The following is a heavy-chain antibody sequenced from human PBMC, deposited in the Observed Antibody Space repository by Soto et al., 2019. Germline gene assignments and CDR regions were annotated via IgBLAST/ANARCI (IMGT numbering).Heavy chain of an antibody. D-gene: IGHD6-13*01. V-gene: IGHV3-23*01. CDR3: AKDRGIAAAALDY. Sequence: PWGSLRLSCEASGFTFSSYAMSWVRQAPGKGLEWVSAISGSGGSTYYAYSVKGRFTISRDNSKNTLYLQMNSLRAEDTAVYYCAKDRGIAAAALDYWGQGTLVTVSS. CDR2: ISGSGGST. J-gene: IGHJ4*02. CDR1: GFTFSSYA.